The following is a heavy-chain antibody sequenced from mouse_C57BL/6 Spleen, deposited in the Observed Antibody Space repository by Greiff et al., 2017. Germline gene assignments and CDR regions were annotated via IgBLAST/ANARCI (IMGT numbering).Heavy chain of an antibody. CDR1: GYTFTSYW. V-gene: IGHV1-72*01. J-gene: IGHJ2*01. Sequence: QVQLQQPGAELVKPGASVKLSCKASGYTFTSYWMHWVKQRPGRGLEWIGRIAPNSGGTKYNEKFKSKATLTVDKPSSTAYMQLSSLTSEDSAVYYCARERTYGSPYYFDYWGQGTTLTVSS. CDR2: IAPNSGGT. D-gene: IGHD1-1*01. CDR3: ARERTYGSPYYFDY.